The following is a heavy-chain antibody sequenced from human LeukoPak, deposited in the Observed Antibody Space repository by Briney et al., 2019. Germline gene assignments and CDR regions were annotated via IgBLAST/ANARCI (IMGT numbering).Heavy chain of an antibody. CDR2: IYHSGST. CDR3: ARTYCSGGSCYDY. Sequence: KASGTLSLTCAVSGGSISSSNWWSWVRQPPGKGLEWIGEIYHSGSTNYNPSLKSRVTISVDKSKNQFSLKLSSVTAADTAVYYCARTYCSGGSCYDYWGQGTTVTVSS. CDR1: GGSISSSNW. J-gene: IGHJ4*02. D-gene: IGHD2-15*01. V-gene: IGHV4-4*02.